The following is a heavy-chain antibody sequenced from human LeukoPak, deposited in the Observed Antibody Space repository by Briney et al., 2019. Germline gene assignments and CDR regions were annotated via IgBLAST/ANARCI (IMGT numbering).Heavy chain of an antibody. D-gene: IGHD6-13*01. V-gene: IGHV3-30*01. CDR1: GFTFSSYA. J-gene: IGHJ4*02. Sequence: PGGSLRLSCAASGFTFSSYAMHWVRQAPGKGLEWVAVISYDGSNKYYADSVKGRFTISRDNAKNSLYLQMNSLRAEDTALYYCAKIPGAAGPGWGQGTLVTVSS. CDR2: ISYDGSNK. CDR3: AKIPGAAGPG.